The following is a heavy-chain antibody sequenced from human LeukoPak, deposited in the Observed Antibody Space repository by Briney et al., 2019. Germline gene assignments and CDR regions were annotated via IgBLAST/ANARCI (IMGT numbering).Heavy chain of an antibody. V-gene: IGHV1-69*05. D-gene: IGHD3-22*01. CDR3: ATEIVVVINDAFDI. Sequence: SSVKVSCKASGGAFNSYAISWVRQAPGQGLEWMGRIIPIFNTTNSAQKFQGRVTITTDESTSTAYMELSSLRSEDTAVYYCATEIVVVINDAFDIWGQGTMVTVSS. J-gene: IGHJ3*02. CDR2: IIPIFNTT. CDR1: GGAFNSYA.